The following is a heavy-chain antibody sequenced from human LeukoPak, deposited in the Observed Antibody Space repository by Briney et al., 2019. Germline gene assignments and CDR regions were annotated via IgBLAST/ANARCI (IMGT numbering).Heavy chain of an antibody. J-gene: IGHJ5*02. CDR3: ARDKASTSWFDP. V-gene: IGHV1-69*13. Sequence: ASVKVSCKAPGGTFSSYAISWVRQAPGQGLEWMGGIIPIFGTANYAQKFQGRVTITADESTSTAYMELSSLRSEDTAVYYCARDKASTSWFDPWGQGTLVTVSS. D-gene: IGHD1/OR15-1a*01. CDR2: IIPIFGTA. CDR1: GGTFSSYA.